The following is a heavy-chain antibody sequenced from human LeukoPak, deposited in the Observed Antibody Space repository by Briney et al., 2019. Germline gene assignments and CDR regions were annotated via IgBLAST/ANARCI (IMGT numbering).Heavy chain of an antibody. CDR3: ARRRCFDWLSAWYFDL. Sequence: SETLSLTCTVSAGSISSYYWSWIRQPPGKGLEWIGYIYYSGSTNYNPSLKSRVTISVDTSKNQFSLKLSSVTAADTAVYYCARRRCFDWLSAWYFDLWGRGTLVTVSS. CDR1: AGSISSYY. V-gene: IGHV4-59*08. J-gene: IGHJ2*01. CDR2: IYYSGST. D-gene: IGHD3-9*01.